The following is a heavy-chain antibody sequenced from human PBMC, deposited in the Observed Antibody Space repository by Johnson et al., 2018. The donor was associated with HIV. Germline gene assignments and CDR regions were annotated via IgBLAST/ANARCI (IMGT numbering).Heavy chain of an antibody. V-gene: IGHV3-30*02. D-gene: IGHD6-13*01. CDR3: ARAIAAAGTVGVDAFDI. Sequence: QMLLVESGGGLVQPGGSLRLSCAVSGYSVTGYNMNWVRQAPGKGLEWVAVIRYDGSNKYYADSVKGRFTISRDNSKNTLYLQMNSLRAEDTAVYYCARAIAAAGTVGVDAFDIWGQGTMVTVSS. CDR2: IRYDGSNK. CDR1: GYSVTGYN. J-gene: IGHJ3*02.